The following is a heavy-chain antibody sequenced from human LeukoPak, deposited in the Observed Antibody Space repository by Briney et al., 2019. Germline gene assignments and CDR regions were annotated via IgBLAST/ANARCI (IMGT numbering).Heavy chain of an antibody. CDR3: ARGTPPSTYCGGDCYSRWFDP. D-gene: IGHD2-21*02. J-gene: IGHJ5*02. CDR2: INHSGST. V-gene: IGHV4-34*01. Sequence: SETLSLPCAVYGGSYSGYYWLWIRQPPGKGLEWIGEINHSGSTNYNPSLKSRVTISVHTPKNQFSLKLSSVTAADTAVYYCARGTPPSTYCGGDCYSRWFDPWGQGTLVTVSS. CDR1: GGSYSGYY.